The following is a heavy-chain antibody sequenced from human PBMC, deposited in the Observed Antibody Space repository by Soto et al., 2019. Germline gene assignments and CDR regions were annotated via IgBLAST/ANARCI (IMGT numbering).Heavy chain of an antibody. CDR3: ARHIAVSGTRGFDF. Sequence: QVQLQESGPGLMNPSGTLSLTCAFSGGSISTNWWSGVPQPPGKGLGWIGETYHSGSTNYNPSLKYRVTMSVDKSQNHLSLNLNSVTAADTAVYYCARHIAVSGTRGFDFWGQGTLVTVSS. J-gene: IGHJ4*02. CDR1: GGSISTNW. V-gene: IGHV4-4*02. D-gene: IGHD6-19*01. CDR2: TYHSGST.